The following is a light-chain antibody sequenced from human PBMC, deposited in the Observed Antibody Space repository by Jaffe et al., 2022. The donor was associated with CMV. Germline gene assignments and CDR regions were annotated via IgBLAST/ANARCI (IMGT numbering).Light chain of an antibody. Sequence: DIQMTQSPSTLSASVGDRVTITCRASQTFNDFLAWYQQKPGKAPNLLIYKTFNLESGVPSRFSGSGSGTEFTLTISSLQPDDFATYYCQQYNSYPYTFGQGTKLEI. CDR3: QQYNSYPYT. CDR2: KTF. J-gene: IGKJ2*01. V-gene: IGKV1-5*03. CDR1: QTFNDF.